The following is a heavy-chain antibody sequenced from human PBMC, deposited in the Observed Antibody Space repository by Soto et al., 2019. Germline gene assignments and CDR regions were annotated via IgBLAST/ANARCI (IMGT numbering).Heavy chain of an antibody. D-gene: IGHD3-9*01. CDR2: ISWDSATV. Sequence: GGSLRLSCSASGFTFDDCAMHWVRQAPGKGPEWVSGISWDSATVGYAESVKGRFTITRDDAKNSLYPQMDSLRREDTALYYCVQGRYPTMATPLDHWGQGTLVTVSS. V-gene: IGHV3-9*01. J-gene: IGHJ5*02. CDR1: GFTFDDCA. CDR3: VQGRYPTMATPLDH.